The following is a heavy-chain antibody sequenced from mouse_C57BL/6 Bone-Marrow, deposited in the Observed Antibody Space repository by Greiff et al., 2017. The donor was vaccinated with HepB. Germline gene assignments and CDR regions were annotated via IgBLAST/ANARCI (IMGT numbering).Heavy chain of an antibody. CDR2: IWSGGST. CDR3: ARNSDYSLYYAMDY. D-gene: IGHD2-12*01. CDR1: GFSLTSYG. V-gene: IGHV2-2*01. Sequence: VQGVESGPGLVQPSQSLSITCIVSGFSLTSYGVHWVRQSPGKGLEWLGVIWSGGSTDYNAAFISRLSISKDNSKSQVFFKMNSLQADDTAIYYCARNSDYSLYYAMDYWGQGTSVTVSS. J-gene: IGHJ4*01.